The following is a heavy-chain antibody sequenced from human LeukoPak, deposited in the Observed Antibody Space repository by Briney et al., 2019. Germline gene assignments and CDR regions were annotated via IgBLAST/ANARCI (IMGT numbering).Heavy chain of an antibody. D-gene: IGHD1-1*01. CDR3: ARWGRPGVRYYYMDV. CDR2: INHSGST. CDR1: GGSFSGYY. J-gene: IGHJ6*03. Sequence: TSETLSLTCAVYGGSFSGYYWSWIRQPPGKRLEWIGEINHSGSTNYNPSLKSRVTISVDTSKNQFSLKLSSVTAADPAVYYCARWGRPGVRYYYMDVWRKGTTVTVSS. V-gene: IGHV4-34*01.